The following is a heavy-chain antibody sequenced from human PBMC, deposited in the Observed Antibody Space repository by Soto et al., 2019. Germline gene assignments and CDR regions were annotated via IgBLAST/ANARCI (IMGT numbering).Heavy chain of an antibody. V-gene: IGHV4-4*02. CDR2: IHHSGST. D-gene: IGHD6-13*01. Sequence: QVQLQESGPGRVRPSGTVSLTCAVSGVSISSDNWGSWVRQPPGKALEWIGEIHHSGSTNYNPSLKSRVTMSVVPSKDLFSLTLNSVTAADTAFYYCARDQGSHPGDWGQGTLVSVSS. CDR1: GVSISSDNW. CDR3: ARDQGSHPGD. J-gene: IGHJ4*02.